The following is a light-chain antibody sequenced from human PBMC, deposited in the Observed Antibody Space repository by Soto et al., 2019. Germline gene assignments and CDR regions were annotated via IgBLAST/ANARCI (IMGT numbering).Light chain of an antibody. V-gene: IGKV3-15*01. Sequence: EIVMTQSPATLSVSPGERATLSCRASQSVSSNLAWYQQKPGQAPRLLIYGASTRGTGIPARFSGSGSGTEFTLTISSLQSEDFAVYYCQQYNNWPFTFGPGTNVDIK. CDR3: QQYNNWPFT. CDR1: QSVSSN. J-gene: IGKJ3*01. CDR2: GAS.